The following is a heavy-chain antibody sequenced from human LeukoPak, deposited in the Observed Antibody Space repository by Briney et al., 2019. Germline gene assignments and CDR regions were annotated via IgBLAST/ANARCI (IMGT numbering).Heavy chain of an antibody. CDR3: GRDDSKYLDY. CDR1: GFTFSSYA. V-gene: IGHV3-30-3*01. J-gene: IGHJ4*02. CDR2: ISYDGSNK. D-gene: IGHD3-22*01. Sequence: PGGSLRLSCAASGFTFSSYAMHWVRQAPGKGLEWVAVISYDGSNKYYADSMRGRFTIFRNNSKHTSYLQMHSLRSDETAVYCCGRDDSKYLDYWGQGTMVTVRS.